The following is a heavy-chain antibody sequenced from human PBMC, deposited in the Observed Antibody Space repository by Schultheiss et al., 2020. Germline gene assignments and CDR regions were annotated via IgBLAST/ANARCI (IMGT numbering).Heavy chain of an antibody. CDR3: ARGELWFEK. CDR2: IYHSGST. J-gene: IGHJ4*01. D-gene: IGHD3-10*01. Sequence: SETLSLTCAVSGGSISSSNWWSWVRQPPGKGLEWIGEIYHSGSTYYNPSLNSRVTISVDTSNNQFSLNLNSVTAADTAVYYCARGELWFEKWGHGTLVTVSS. V-gene: IGHV4-4*02. CDR1: GGSISSSNW.